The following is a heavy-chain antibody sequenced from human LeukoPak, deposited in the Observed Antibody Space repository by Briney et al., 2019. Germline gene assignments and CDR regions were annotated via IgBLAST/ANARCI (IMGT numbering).Heavy chain of an antibody. D-gene: IGHD2-15*01. CDR3: ASSCSGGSCSTPTRLDY. J-gene: IGHJ4*02. V-gene: IGHV4-34*01. CDR1: GGSFSGYY. Sequence: SETLSLTCAVYGGSFSGYYWSWIRQPPGKGLEWIGEINHSGSANYNPSLKSRVTISVDTSKNQFSLKLSSVTAADTAVYYCASSCSGGSCSTPTRLDYWGQGTLVTVSS. CDR2: INHSGSA.